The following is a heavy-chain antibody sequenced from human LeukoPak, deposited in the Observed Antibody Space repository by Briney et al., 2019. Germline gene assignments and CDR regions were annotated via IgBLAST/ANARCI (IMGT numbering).Heavy chain of an antibody. J-gene: IGHJ3*02. Sequence: ASVKVSCKASGYTFTSYDINWVRQATGQGLEWMGWMNPNSGSTNYAQKFQGRVTMTRDTSISTAYMEMSRLRSDDTAVYYCARNLWFGESSDAFDMWGQGTMVTVSS. CDR1: GYTFTSYD. V-gene: IGHV1-2*02. CDR2: MNPNSGST. D-gene: IGHD3-10*01. CDR3: ARNLWFGESSDAFDM.